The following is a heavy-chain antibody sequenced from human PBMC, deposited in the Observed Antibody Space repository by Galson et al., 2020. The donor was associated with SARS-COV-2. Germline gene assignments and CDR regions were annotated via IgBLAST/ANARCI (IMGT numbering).Heavy chain of an antibody. CDR3: ARGMEGWLQFLEY. D-gene: IGHD3-3*01. CDR2: ISSSGSTI. Sequence: GESLKISCGASGFTFSDYYMSWIRQAPGKGLEWISYISSSGSTIYSADSVKGRFTISRDNSKNSLFLQMNSLGVEDTAVYYCARGMEGWLQFLEYWGQGTLVTVSS. J-gene: IGHJ4*02. V-gene: IGHV3-11*04. CDR1: GFTFSDYY.